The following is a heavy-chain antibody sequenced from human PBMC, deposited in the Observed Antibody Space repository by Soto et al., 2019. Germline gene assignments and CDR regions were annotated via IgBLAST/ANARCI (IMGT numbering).Heavy chain of an antibody. V-gene: IGHV1-2*02. J-gene: IGHJ5*02. D-gene: IGHD6-25*01. CDR3: AREGGSETPQHSYNWFDP. Sequence: ASVKVSCKASGYTFTDYHIHWVRQAPGQGLEFMGWINANNGGAGSAQQFQGRVTVTRDTSITTVYMELSNLRSDDTAVYYCAREGGSETPQHSYNWFDPWGQGTLVTVSS. CDR2: INANNGGA. CDR1: GYTFTDYH.